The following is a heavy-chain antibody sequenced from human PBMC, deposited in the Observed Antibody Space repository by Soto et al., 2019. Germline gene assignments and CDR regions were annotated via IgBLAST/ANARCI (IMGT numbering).Heavy chain of an antibody. CDR3: ARGPVQYDDSSGYQPDDY. V-gene: IGHV3-74*01. CDR1: GFTFSSYW. D-gene: IGHD3-22*01. CDR2: IKSAGSST. J-gene: IGHJ4*02. Sequence: EVQLVESGGGLVQPGGSLRLSCAASGFTFSSYWMHWVRQAPGTGLVWVSRIKSAGSSTSYADSVKGRYTITRDNAKHTLDLQMNCPRAEDKAVDYCARGPVQYDDSSGYQPDDYWGQRTLVTVAS.